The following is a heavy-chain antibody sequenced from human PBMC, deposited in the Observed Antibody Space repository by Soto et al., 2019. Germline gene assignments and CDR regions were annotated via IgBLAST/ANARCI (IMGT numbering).Heavy chain of an antibody. CDR1: GFTFSNSD. J-gene: IGHJ4*02. Sequence: SCAASGFTFSNSDMNWVHQAPGKGLEWVSGVSWNGSRTHYADSVKGRFIISRDNSRNTLYLQTNSLRAEDTAVYYCVSTNPHYYDSSGRIDYWGQGTLVTVSS. V-gene: IGHV3-35*01. CDR3: VSTNPHYYDSSGRIDY. CDR2: VSWNGSRT. D-gene: IGHD3-22*01.